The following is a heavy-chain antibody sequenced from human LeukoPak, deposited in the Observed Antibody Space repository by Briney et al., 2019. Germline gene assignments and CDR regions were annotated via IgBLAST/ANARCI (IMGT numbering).Heavy chain of an antibody. V-gene: IGHV4-34*01. CDR1: GGSFSGDY. D-gene: IGHD3/OR15-3a*01. J-gene: IGHJ4*02. CDR2: INRSGRA. CDR3: ARSWTGRKTGLGDY. Sequence: SETLSLTCAVYGGSFSGDYWSWIRQPPGKGLEWIGDINRSGRAVYNPSLKSRVTISVDKSKNQFSLKLSSVTAADTAVYYCARSWTGRKTGLGDYWGQGTLVTVSS.